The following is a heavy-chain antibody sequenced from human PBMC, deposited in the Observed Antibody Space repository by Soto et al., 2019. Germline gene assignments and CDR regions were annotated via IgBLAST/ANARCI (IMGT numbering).Heavy chain of an antibody. CDR1: GFAFSGYL. V-gene: IGHV3-74*01. CDR2: LNTDESTI. CDR3: VLFNSTSGFDY. Sequence: GGSLRLSCAGSGFAFSGYLMHWVRQAPGKGLVWVSRLNTDESTINYADSVKGRFTVSRDNAKNMLFLQMDSLRAEDTAVYYCVLFNSTSGFDYWGQGTLVTVSS. J-gene: IGHJ4*02. D-gene: IGHD6-6*01.